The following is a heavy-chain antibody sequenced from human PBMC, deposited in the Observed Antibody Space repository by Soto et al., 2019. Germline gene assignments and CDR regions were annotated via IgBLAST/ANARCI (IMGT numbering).Heavy chain of an antibody. CDR3: ASIESNGLDVFDI. V-gene: IGHV3-33*01. CDR1: GFTFGSYG. CDR2: IWYDGSNK. J-gene: IGHJ3*02. Sequence: PGGSLRLSCAASGFTFGSYGMHWVRQAPGKGLGWVALIWYDGSNKYYAESVKGRFTISRDNSKNSLYLQMNGLTTEDTAVYYCASIESNGLDVFDIWGQGTMVIVSS.